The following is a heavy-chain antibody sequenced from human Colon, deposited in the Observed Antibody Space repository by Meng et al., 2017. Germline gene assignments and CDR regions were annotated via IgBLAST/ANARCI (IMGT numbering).Heavy chain of an antibody. V-gene: IGHV3-21*01. CDR1: GYTFTNYG. CDR2: ISRSSYI. CDR3: AKSSCSGGSCYFQD. D-gene: IGHD2-15*01. J-gene: IGHJ1*01. Sequence: VQLVQSGSELKKPGASVRVSCKASGYTFTNYGLHWVRQAPGKGLEWVSSISRSSYIYYADSVKGRFSIARDNARKSLYLQMNSLRAEDTAVYYCAKSSCSGGSCYFQDWGQGTLVTVSS.